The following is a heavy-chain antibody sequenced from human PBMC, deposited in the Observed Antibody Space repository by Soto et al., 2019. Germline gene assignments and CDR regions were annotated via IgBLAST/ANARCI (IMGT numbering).Heavy chain of an antibody. CDR1: GYTYTSRY. CDR3: ARGESVVGDY. J-gene: IGHJ4*02. V-gene: IGHV1-46*01. CDR2: INPSDGST. Sequence: SAKASSKAPGYTYTSRYMHSLRQAPGQGLEWMGIINPSDGSTTYAQKFQGRVSMTRDKSTSTLYMELSSLSSEDTAVYYCARGESVVGDYWGQGTLVTVSS. D-gene: IGHD2-21*01.